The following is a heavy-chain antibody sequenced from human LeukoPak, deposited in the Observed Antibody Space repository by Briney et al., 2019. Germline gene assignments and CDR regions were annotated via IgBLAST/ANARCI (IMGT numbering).Heavy chain of an antibody. D-gene: IGHD1-26*01. CDR2: MSVSSGLI. CDR3: AREFAGSASGAGY. CDR1: GFTFSRYA. V-gene: IGHV3-21*01. J-gene: IGHJ4*02. Sequence: GGSLRLSCAASGFTFSRYAINWVRQAPGKGLEWVSSMSVSSGLIYYADSVKGRFTISRDNAKSSLYLQMNRLRVEDTAVYYCAREFAGSASGAGYWGQGTLVTVSS.